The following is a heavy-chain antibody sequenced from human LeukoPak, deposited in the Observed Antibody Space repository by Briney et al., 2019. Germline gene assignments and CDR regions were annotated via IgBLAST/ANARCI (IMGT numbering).Heavy chain of an antibody. CDR1: GGSVSSGSYY. J-gene: IGHJ4*02. D-gene: IGHD3-22*01. V-gene: IGHV4-61*01. CDR2: IYYSGST. CDR3: ARSRITMIVVLHFDY. Sequence: SQTLSLTCTVSGGSVSSGSYYWSWIRQPPGKGLEWIGYIYYSGSTNYNPSLKSRVTISVDTSKNQFSLKLSSVTAADTAVYYCARSRITMIVVLHFDYWGQGTLVTVSS.